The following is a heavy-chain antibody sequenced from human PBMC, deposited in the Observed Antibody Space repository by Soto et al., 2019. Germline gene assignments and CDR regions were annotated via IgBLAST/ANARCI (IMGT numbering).Heavy chain of an antibody. CDR3: ANTPNIVLMVYAIPPLYFDY. CDR1: GGSISSSSYY. J-gene: IGHJ4*02. V-gene: IGHV4-39*01. Sequence: PSETLSLTCTVSGGSISSSSYYWGWIRQPPGKGLEWIGSIYYSGSTYYNPSLKSRVTISVDTSKNQFSLKLSSVTAADTAVYYCANTPNIVLMVYAIPPLYFDYWGQGTLVTVSS. D-gene: IGHD2-8*01. CDR2: IYYSGST.